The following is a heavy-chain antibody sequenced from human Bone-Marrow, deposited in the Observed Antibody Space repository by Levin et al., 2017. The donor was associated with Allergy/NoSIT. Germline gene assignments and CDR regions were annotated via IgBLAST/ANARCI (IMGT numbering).Heavy chain of an antibody. Sequence: LSLTCAASDFTFSTYWMHWVRQTPGRGLEWVADINRDGSVKTYVDSVKGRFTISRDNSRNSLYLQLDSLRAEDTAVYYCARGNREPGACDIWGQGTLVTVSS. CDR1: DFTFSTYW. D-gene: IGHD1-14*01. J-gene: IGHJ3*02. CDR2: INRDGSVK. V-gene: IGHV3-7*01. CDR3: ARGNREPGACDI.